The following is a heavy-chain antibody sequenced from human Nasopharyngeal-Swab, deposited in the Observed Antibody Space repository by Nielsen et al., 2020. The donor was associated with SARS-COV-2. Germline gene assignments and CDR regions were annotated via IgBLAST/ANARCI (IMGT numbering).Heavy chain of an antibody. Sequence: GESPNISCVASGLTVSDHWMSWVRQAPGKGQEWVGNITEDGSEKRYVESVKGQFTISRDNAQNSLYLQMNSLKAEDTAMYYCTRCGGGCYSGRDYWGQGTLVTVSS. V-gene: IGHV3-7*03. CDR1: GLTVSDHW. CDR3: TRCGGGCYSGRDY. CDR2: ITEDGSEK. D-gene: IGHD2-15*01. J-gene: IGHJ4*02.